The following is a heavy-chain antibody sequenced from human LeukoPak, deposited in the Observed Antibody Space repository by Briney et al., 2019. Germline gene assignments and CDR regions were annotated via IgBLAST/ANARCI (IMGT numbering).Heavy chain of an antibody. CDR2: ISSDTIYT. CDR1: GFTFSDSY. D-gene: IGHD5-18*01. V-gene: IGHV3-11*05. J-gene: IGHJ6*02. CDR3: AREEVDTAMVAYYYYGMDV. Sequence: PGGSLRLSCAASGFTFSDSYMSWIRQAPGKGLEWVSYISSDTIYTIYADSVKGRFTISRDNAKNSLYLQMNSLRAEDTAVYYCAREEVDTAMVAYYYYGMDVWGQGTTVTVSS.